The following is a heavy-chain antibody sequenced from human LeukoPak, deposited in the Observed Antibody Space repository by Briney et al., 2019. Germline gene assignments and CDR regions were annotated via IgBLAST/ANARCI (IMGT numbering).Heavy chain of an antibody. J-gene: IGHJ4*02. V-gene: IGHV1-18*01. CDR1: SYSFTRYG. CDR2: ISGYNGNT. Sequence: ASVKVSCKASSYSFTRYGVSWVRQAPGQGLEWMGWISGYNGNTNYAQKFLGRVSMTADTSTSTAYMELRSLTSDDTAVYYCARSGRGTYYYFDLWGLGTLVTVSS. CDR3: ARSGRGTYYYFDL. D-gene: IGHD5-12*01.